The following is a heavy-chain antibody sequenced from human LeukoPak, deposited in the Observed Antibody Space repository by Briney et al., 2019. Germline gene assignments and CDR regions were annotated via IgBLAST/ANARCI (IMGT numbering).Heavy chain of an antibody. CDR1: GGSISNTNW. CDR3: SRENGAFSPFGY. D-gene: IGHD2-8*01. Sequence: SGTLSLTCGVSGGSISNTNWWSWVRQPPRQGLEWIGEISLTGLTHYNPSLESRVTVSPDKSKNQLSLNLTSVTAADTAVYYCSRENGAFSPFGYWGQGTLVTVLS. CDR2: ISLTGLT. J-gene: IGHJ4*02. V-gene: IGHV4-4*02.